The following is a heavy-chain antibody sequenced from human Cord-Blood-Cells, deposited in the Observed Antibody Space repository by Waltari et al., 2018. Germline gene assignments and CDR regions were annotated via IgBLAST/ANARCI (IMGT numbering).Heavy chain of an antibody. J-gene: IGHJ4*02. CDR1: GFTGSRDY. Sequence: EVQLVESGGGLIQPEGSLGRSCAGPGFTGSRDYRSWVRQAPGEGLEWVSVIYSGGSTYYADSVKGRFTISRDNSKNTLYLQMNSLRAEDTAVYYCASTRTGIGFDYWGQGTLVTVSS. V-gene: IGHV3-53*01. D-gene: IGHD7-27*01. CDR3: ASTRTGIGFDY. CDR2: IYSGGST.